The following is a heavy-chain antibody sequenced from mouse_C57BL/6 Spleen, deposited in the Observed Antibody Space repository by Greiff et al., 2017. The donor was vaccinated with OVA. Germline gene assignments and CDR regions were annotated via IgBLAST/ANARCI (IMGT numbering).Heavy chain of an antibody. Sequence: EVQLVESGGGLVKPGGSLKLSCAASGFTFSDYGMHWVRQAPEKGLEWVAYISSGSSTIYYADTVKGRFTISRDNAKNTLFLQMTSLRSEDTAMYYCASGGGYAMDYWGQGTSVTVSS. CDR3: ASGGGYAMDY. CDR1: GFTFSDYG. V-gene: IGHV5-17*01. J-gene: IGHJ4*01. D-gene: IGHD1-1*02. CDR2: ISSGSSTI.